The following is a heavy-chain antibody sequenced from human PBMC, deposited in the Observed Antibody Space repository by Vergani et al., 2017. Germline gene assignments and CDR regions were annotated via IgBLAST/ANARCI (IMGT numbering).Heavy chain of an antibody. CDR2: ISYDGSNK. CDR1: GFTLSSYA. J-gene: IGHJ4*02. V-gene: IGHV3-30-3*01. CDR3: ARDPGDGFLEWLH. Sequence: QVQLEESGGGVVQPGRSLRLSCAGSGFTLSSYAMHWVRQAPGKGLEWVAVISYDGSNKYYADSVKGRFTISRDNSKNTLYLQMNSLRAEDTAVYYCARDPGDGFLEWLHWGQGTLVTVSS. D-gene: IGHD3-3*01.